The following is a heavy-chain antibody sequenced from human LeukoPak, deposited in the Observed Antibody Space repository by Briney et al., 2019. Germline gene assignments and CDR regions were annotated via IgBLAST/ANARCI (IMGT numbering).Heavy chain of an antibody. CDR3: AKDFYEYSSSSGFDY. D-gene: IGHD6-6*01. CDR2: IRYDGSNK. V-gene: IGHV3-30*02. J-gene: IGHJ4*02. Sequence: GGSLRLSCAASGFTFSSYGMHWVRQAPGKGLEWVAFIRYDGSNKYYADSVKGRFTISRDNSKNTLYLQMNSLRAEDTAVYYCAKDFYEYSSSSGFDYWGQGTLVTVSS. CDR1: GFTFSSYG.